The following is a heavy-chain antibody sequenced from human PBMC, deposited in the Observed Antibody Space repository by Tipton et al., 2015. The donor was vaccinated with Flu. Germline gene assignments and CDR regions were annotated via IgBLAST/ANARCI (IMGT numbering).Heavy chain of an antibody. V-gene: IGHV3-33*01. J-gene: IGHJ4*02. Sequence: SLRLSCAAAGFTFDNYGIHWVRQAPGKGLEWVAVVWYDGDAKDYADSLEGRFTVSRDNSKSMAFLHINSLRAEDTAFYYCARDLGRGADYYFDYWGQGTLVTVSS. CDR3: ARDLGRGADYYFDY. CDR2: VWYDGDAK. CDR1: GFTFDNYG. D-gene: IGHD2-15*01.